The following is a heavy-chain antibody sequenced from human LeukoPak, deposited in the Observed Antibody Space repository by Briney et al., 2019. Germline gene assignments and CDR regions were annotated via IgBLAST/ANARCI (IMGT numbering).Heavy chain of an antibody. CDR3: ATALMGGSYYVKPSHFDY. D-gene: IGHD1-26*01. CDR1: GFTFSSYE. V-gene: IGHV3-48*03. CDR2: ISSSGSTI. J-gene: IGHJ4*02. Sequence: PGGSLRLSCAASGFTFSSYETNWVRQAPGKGLEWVSYISSSGSTIYYADSVKGRFTISRDNAKNSLYLQMNSLRAEDTAVYYCATALMGGSYYVKPSHFDYWGQGTLVTVSS.